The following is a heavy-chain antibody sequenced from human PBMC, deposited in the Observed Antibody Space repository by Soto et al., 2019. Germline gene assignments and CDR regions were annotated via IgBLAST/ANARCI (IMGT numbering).Heavy chain of an antibody. Sequence: TSETLSLTCTVSGGSISSYYWSWIRQPPGKGLEWIGYIYYSGSTNYNPSLKSRVTISVDTSKNQFSLKLSSVTAADTAVYYCARGEDIVVVPAAPSPFFDYWGQGTLVTVSS. J-gene: IGHJ4*02. CDR1: GGSISSYY. V-gene: IGHV4-59*01. D-gene: IGHD2-2*01. CDR3: ARGEDIVVVPAAPSPFFDY. CDR2: IYYSGST.